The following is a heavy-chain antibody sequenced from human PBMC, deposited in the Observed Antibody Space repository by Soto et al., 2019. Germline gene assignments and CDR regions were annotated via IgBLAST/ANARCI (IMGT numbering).Heavy chain of an antibody. J-gene: IGHJ4*02. CDR3: AREARRGYCSGGSCYSRRYYFDY. V-gene: IGHV3-33*01. CDR1: GFTFSSYG. CDR2: IWYDGSNK. D-gene: IGHD2-15*01. Sequence: QVQLVESGGGVVQPGRSLRLSCAASGFTFSSYGMHWVRQAPGKGLEWVAVIWYDGSNKYYADSVKGRFTISRDNSKNTLYLQMNSLRAEDTAVYYCAREARRGYCSGGSCYSRRYYFDYWGQGTLVTVYS.